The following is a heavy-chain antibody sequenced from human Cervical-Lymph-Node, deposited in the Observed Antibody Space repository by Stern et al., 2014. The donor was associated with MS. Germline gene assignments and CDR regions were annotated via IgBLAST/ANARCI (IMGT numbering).Heavy chain of an antibody. V-gene: IGHV1-24*01. CDR2: FDPERGET. J-gene: IGHJ6*02. Sequence: DQLVESGAEVKKPGASVKVSCKGSGYTLSEISMHWVRQAPGQGLEWMGGFDPERGETHYAQKFQGRFTMAEDRSTDTAYMELSSLRSEDTAVYYCATHRGRVTYYYGMDVWGQGTTVTVSS. CDR1: GYTLSEIS. D-gene: IGHD2-21*02. CDR3: ATHRGRVTYYYGMDV.